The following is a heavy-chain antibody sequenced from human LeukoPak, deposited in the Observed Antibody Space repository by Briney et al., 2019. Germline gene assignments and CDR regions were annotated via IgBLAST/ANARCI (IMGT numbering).Heavy chain of an antibody. CDR3: ATGTPRWYEDAFDI. CDR1: GGSISSYY. Sequence: PSETLSLTGTVSGGSISSYYWSWIRQPAGKGLEWIGRIYTSGSTNYNPSLKSRVTMSVDTSKNQFSLNLSSVTAADTAVYYCATGTPRWYEDAFDIWGQGTMVTVSS. V-gene: IGHV4-4*07. J-gene: IGHJ3*02. D-gene: IGHD6-13*01. CDR2: IYTSGST.